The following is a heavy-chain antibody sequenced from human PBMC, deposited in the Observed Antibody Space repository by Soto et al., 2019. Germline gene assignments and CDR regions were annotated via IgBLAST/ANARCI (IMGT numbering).Heavy chain of an antibody. CDR1: GYTFTSYH. Sequence: ASVKVSCKASGYTFTSYHITWLRQAPGQGLEWMGWISAYNGNTNYAQTFQGRVSMTTDSSTTTAYMEMRNLRLDDTTVYDCAEKTSSAWYVWAYWGMGTPVTVSS. V-gene: IGHV1-18*01. D-gene: IGHD6-19*01. J-gene: IGHJ4*02. CDR3: AEKTSSAWYVWAY. CDR2: ISAYNGNT.